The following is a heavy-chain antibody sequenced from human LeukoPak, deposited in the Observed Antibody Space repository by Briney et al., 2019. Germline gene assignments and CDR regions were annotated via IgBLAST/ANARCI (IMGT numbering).Heavy chain of an antibody. V-gene: IGHV3-21*01. J-gene: IGHJ4*02. Sequence: GGSLRLSCAASGFIFSSYSMNWVRQATGKGLEWVSSITGSSSYIYYADSVKGRFTISRDNAKNSLYLQMNSRRAEDTAVYYCARDRGRYCTNDVCYTGGDYFDYWGQGTLVTVSS. CDR3: ARDRGRYCTNDVCYTGGDYFDY. D-gene: IGHD2-8*01. CDR1: GFIFSSYS. CDR2: ITGSSSYI.